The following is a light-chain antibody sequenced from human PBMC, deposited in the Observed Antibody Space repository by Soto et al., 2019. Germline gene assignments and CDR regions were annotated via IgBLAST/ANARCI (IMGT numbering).Light chain of an antibody. CDR3: QQYSSYSGT. Sequence: DIQMTQSPSTLSVSVGDRATITCRASQSVSDWLAWYQQKPGKAPKLLIYDASNLESGVPSRFSGSGSGTEFTLTISSLQPDDFATYFCQQYSSYSGTFGQGTKVDIK. J-gene: IGKJ1*01. V-gene: IGKV1-5*01. CDR1: QSVSDW. CDR2: DAS.